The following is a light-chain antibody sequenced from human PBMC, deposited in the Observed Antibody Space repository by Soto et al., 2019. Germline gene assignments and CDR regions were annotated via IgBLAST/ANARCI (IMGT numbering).Light chain of an antibody. CDR1: SSDVGGYSL. CDR2: EGT. V-gene: IGLV2-14*02. J-gene: IGLJ2*01. CDR3: SSYTSTSTVK. Sequence: QSVLTQPASVSGSPGQSITVSCTGTSSDVGGYSLVSWYHQNPGKPPKLVIYEGTKRPSGVSNRLSGSKSGNTASLTISGLQAEDEGDYYCSSYTSTSTVKFGGGTKLTVL.